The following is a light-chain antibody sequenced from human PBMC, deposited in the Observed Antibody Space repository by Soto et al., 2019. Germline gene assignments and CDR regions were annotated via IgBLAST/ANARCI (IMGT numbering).Light chain of an antibody. CDR1: QGISNY. CDR2: AAS. CDR3: QKYNSAPPVFG. Sequence: DIQMTQSPSSLSASVGDRVTITCRASQGISNYLAWYQQKPGKVPKLLIYAASTLQSGVPSRFSGSGSGTDFTLTISSLQPEDVATYYCQKYNSAPPVFGFSPGTKVDIK. J-gene: IGKJ3*01. V-gene: IGKV1-27*01.